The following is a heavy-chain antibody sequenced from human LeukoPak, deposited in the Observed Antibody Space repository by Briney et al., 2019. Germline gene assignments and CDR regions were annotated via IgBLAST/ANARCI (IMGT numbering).Heavy chain of an antibody. CDR3: AGDGEMATIENYFDY. J-gene: IGHJ4*02. CDR1: GASITIGAESYH. V-gene: IGHV4-39*07. D-gene: IGHD5-24*01. CDR2: IYYSGST. Sequence: PSETLSLTCTVSGASITIGAESYHWGWIRQPPGKGLEWIGSIYYSGSTYYNPSLRSRVTISVDTSKNQFSLKLSSVTAADTAVYYCAGDGEMATIENYFDYWGQGTLVTVSS.